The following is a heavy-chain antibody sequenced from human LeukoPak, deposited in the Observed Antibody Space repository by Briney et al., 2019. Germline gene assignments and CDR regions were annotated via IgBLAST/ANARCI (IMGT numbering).Heavy chain of an antibody. Sequence: GGSLRLSCTASGFTFSDYYMSWIRQAPGKGLEWVSYISGTSSAMYYADSVKGRFTISSDNGKTSLYLQMNSLRDEDTAMYYCARDMGEYSPFYFDYWGQGALVTVSS. D-gene: IGHD5-18*01. CDR1: GFTFSDYY. CDR3: ARDMGEYSPFYFDY. V-gene: IGHV3-11*04. CDR2: ISGTSSAM. J-gene: IGHJ4*02.